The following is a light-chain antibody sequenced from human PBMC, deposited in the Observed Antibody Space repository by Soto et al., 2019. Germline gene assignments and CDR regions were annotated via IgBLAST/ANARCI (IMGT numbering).Light chain of an antibody. CDR3: QQATSFPLT. J-gene: IGKJ4*01. CDR2: TAS. CDR1: QAIRND. V-gene: IGKV1-6*01. Sequence: AIQMTQSPSSLSASVGDRVIVTCRASQAIRNDLGWYQQKPGKAPKLLIYTASTLQSGVPSRFSGSGSGTDFTLTISSLQPEDFATYYCQQATSFPLTFGGGTKVDIK.